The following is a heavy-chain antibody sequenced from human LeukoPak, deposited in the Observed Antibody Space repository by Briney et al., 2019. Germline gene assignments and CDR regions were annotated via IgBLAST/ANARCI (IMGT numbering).Heavy chain of an antibody. D-gene: IGHD6-19*01. CDR3: ARQLAVAVYNWFDP. V-gene: IGHV4-59*01. J-gene: IGHJ5*02. Sequence: SETLSLTCTVSGGSISSYYWSWIRQPPGTGLEWIGYIYYSGRTNYNPSLKSRVTISVDTSKNQFSLKLSSVTAADTALYYCARQLAVAVYNWFDPWGQGTLVTVSS. CDR1: GGSISSYY. CDR2: IYYSGRT.